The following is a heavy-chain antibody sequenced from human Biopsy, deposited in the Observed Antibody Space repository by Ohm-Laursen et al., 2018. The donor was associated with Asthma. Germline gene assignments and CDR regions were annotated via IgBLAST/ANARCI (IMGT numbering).Heavy chain of an antibody. CDR3: ARKAGSCISRTCYSLDF. Sequence: SWVSVSCKSLVGTFNAYVIGWVRQAPGQGLEWMGGINSVFGTTTYPQKFQDRVTITADDSTSTVYMELSSLRSEDTAVYYCARKAGSCISRTCYSLDFWGQGPLVTVAS. CDR2: INSVFGTT. J-gene: IGHJ4*02. V-gene: IGHV1-69*01. D-gene: IGHD2-2*01. CDR1: VGTFNAYV.